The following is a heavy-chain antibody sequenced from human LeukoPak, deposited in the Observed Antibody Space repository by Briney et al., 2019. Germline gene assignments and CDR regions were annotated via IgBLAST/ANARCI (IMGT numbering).Heavy chain of an antibody. V-gene: IGHV4-59*01. J-gene: IGHJ4*02. Sequence: SETLSLTCTVSGGSISSYYWSWIRQPPGKGLEWSGYIYYSGSTNYNPSLKSRVTISVDTSKNQFSLKLSSVTAADTAVYYCARVWTDYFDYWGQGTLVTVSS. CDR1: GGSISSYY. D-gene: IGHD2-21*01. CDR2: IYYSGST. CDR3: ARVWTDYFDY.